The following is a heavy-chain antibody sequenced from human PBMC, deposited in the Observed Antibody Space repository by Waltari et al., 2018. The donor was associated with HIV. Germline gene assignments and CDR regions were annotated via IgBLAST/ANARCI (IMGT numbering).Heavy chain of an antibody. CDR3: AKEGIAGRPSVPDY. Sequence: EVQLLESGGGLVQPGGYLRLPWPASGFPLCRYAMSGVRQAPGKGLEWVSVISGSGGSTYYADFVKGRFTISRDNSKNTLYLQMNSLRAEDTTVYYCAKEGIAGRPSVPDYWGQGTLVTVSS. J-gene: IGHJ4*02. V-gene: IGHV3-23*01. CDR1: GFPLCRYA. CDR2: ISGSGGST. D-gene: IGHD6-6*01.